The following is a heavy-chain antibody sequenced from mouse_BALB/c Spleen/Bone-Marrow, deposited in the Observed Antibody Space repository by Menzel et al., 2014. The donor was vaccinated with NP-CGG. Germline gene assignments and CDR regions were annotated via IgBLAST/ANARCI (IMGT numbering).Heavy chain of an antibody. CDR2: IDPYYGGV. CDR1: GYSFTGYN. V-gene: IGHV1-39*01. Sequence: VQLQQSGSELEKPGASVKISCKASGYSFTGYNMNWVKQNNGKSLEWIGNIDPYYGGVSYNQKFKDKATLTVDKFSNTAYMQLKSLTSEDSAVYYCAISIEYRPLVYWGQGTLVTVSA. J-gene: IGHJ3*01. CDR3: AISIEYRPLVY. D-gene: IGHD2-14*01.